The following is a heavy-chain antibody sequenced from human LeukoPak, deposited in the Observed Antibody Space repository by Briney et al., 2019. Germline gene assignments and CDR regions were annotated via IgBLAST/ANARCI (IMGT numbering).Heavy chain of an antibody. CDR3: ARIRVATGFDF. V-gene: IGHV2-70*11. J-gene: IGHJ4*02. D-gene: IGHD5-12*01. Sequence: SGPALVKPTQTLTLTCTFSGFSLRTSGMCVSWIRLPPGKALEWLARIDWDDDKYYSTSLKTRLTISKDTSKNQVVLTMTNMDPVDTATYYWARIRVATGFDFWGQGTLVTVSS. CDR1: GFSLRTSGMC. CDR2: IDWDDDK.